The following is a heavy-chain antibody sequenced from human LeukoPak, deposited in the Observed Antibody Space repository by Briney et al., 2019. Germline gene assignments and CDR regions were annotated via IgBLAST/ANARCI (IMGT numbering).Heavy chain of an antibody. J-gene: IGHJ4*02. Sequence: GRSLRLSCAASGFTFSSYAMHWVRQAPGKGLEWVAVISYDGSNKYYADSVKGRFTISRDNSKNTLYLQMNSLRAEDTAVYYCAKVIRGAAVPTIFGVVEIDYWGQGTLVTVSS. CDR2: ISYDGSNK. CDR1: GFTFSSYA. CDR3: AKVIRGAAVPTIFGVVEIDY. D-gene: IGHD3-3*01. V-gene: IGHV3-30-3*01.